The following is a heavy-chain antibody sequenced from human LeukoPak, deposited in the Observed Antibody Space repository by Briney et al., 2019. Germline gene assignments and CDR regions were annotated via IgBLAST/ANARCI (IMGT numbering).Heavy chain of an antibody. J-gene: IGHJ4*02. CDR1: GYTFINYD. D-gene: IGHD5-12*01. CDR3: ARALSRGYRGYDYGLVY. Sequence: GASVKVSCTASGYTFINYDVIWVRLAPGQGLERMRWISASNGNTNYAQKLQGRVTMTTETSTSTAYMELRSLRSDDTAVYYCARALSRGYRGYDYGLVYWGQGTLVTVSS. V-gene: IGHV1-18*01. CDR2: ISASNGNT.